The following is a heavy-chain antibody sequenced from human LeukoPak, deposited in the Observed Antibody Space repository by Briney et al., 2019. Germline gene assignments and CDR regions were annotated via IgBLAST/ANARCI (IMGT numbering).Heavy chain of an antibody. CDR3: AKSTTSSGSSKTPFDY. D-gene: IGHD1-26*01. V-gene: IGHV3-23*01. Sequence: PGGSLRLSCAASGFSFTNAWMNWVRQAPGKGLEWVSVISGSGGSTYYADSVKGRFTISRDNSKNTLYLQMNSLRAEDTAIYYCAKSTTSSGSSKTPFDYWGQGTLVTVSS. CDR2: ISGSGGST. J-gene: IGHJ4*02. CDR1: GFSFTNAW.